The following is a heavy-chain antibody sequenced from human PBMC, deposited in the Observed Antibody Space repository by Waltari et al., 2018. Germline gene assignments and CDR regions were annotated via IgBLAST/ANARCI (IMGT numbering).Heavy chain of an antibody. Sequence: QLQLQESGPGLVKPSETLSFTCTVSGGSISSSSYYGGWIRQPPGKGLEWIGSIYYRGSTYYNPSLKSRVTISVDTSKNQFSLKLSSVTAADTAVYYCATKRESSASGFDYWGQGTLVTVSS. CDR2: IYYRGST. CDR3: ATKRESSASGFDY. D-gene: IGHD6-19*01. CDR1: GGSISSSSYY. J-gene: IGHJ4*02. V-gene: IGHV4-39*01.